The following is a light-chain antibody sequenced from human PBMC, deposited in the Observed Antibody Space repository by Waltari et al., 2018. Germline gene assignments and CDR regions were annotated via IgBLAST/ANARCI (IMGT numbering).Light chain of an antibody. CDR2: DAS. V-gene: IGKV3-11*01. Sequence: ATLSLSPGERATLSCRASQSVSSYLAWYQQKPGQAPRLLIYDASNRATGIPARFSGSGSGTDFTLTISSLEPEDFAVYYCQQRSNWPGLTFGGGTKVEIK. CDR3: QQRSNWPGLT. J-gene: IGKJ4*01. CDR1: QSVSSY.